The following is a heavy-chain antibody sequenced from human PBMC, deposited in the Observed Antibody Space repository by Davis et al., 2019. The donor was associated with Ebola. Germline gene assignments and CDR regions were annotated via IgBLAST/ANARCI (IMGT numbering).Heavy chain of an antibody. Sequence: PGGSLRLSCAASGFTFSNYAMHWVRQAPGKGLEWVAIISYDGSNKYYADSVKGRFTISRDNSKNTLYLQLSILRAEDTAVYYCARARVPYCSNGLCYSWFDPWGQGTLVTVSS. CDR3: ARARVPYCSNGLCYSWFDP. CDR1: GFTFSNYA. D-gene: IGHD2-8*01. CDR2: ISYDGSNK. J-gene: IGHJ5*02. V-gene: IGHV3-30-3*01.